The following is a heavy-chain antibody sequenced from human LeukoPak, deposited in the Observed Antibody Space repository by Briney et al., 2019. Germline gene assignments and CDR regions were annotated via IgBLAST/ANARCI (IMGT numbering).Heavy chain of an antibody. CDR3: TRDLSSSWTRLIAADY. CDR1: GFTFSSYA. J-gene: IGHJ4*02. CDR2: IRSKAYGGTT. V-gene: IGHV3-49*04. Sequence: SGGSLRLSCAASGFTFSSYAMHWVRQAPGEGLEWVGFIRSKAYGGTTEYAASVKGRFTISRDDSKSIAYLQMNSLKTEDTAVYYCTRDLSSSWTRLIAADYWGQGTLVTVSS. D-gene: IGHD6-13*01.